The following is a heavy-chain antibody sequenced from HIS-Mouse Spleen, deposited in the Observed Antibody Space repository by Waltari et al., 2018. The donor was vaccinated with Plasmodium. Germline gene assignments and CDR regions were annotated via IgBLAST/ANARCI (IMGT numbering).Heavy chain of an antibody. V-gene: IGHV3-7*03. J-gene: IGHJ4*02. CDR2: IKQDGSEK. D-gene: IGHD6-6*01. Sequence: EVQLVVSGGGLVQPGGSLRLSRAASGFTFISCWSCWVCQAPGKGLEWVANIKQDGSEKYYVDSVKGRFTISRDNAKNSLYLQMNSLRAEDTALYYCAKDILPSIAARLPDYWGQGTLVTVSS. CDR3: AKDILPSIAARLPDY. CDR1: GFTFISCW.